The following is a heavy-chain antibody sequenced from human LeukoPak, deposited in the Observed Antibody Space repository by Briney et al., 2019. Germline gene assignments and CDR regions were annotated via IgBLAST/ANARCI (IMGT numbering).Heavy chain of an antibody. CDR1: GGSISSYY. J-gene: IGHJ4*02. CDR2: IYASGNT. CDR3: ARAGIFGVVVDY. V-gene: IGHV4-4*07. D-gene: IGHD3-3*01. Sequence: SETLSLTCTVSGGSISSYYWSWVRQPAGKGLEWIGRIYASGNTNYNPSLKGRVTMTVDTSKNQFSLNLSSVTAADTAVYYCARAGIFGVVVDYWGQGTLVTVSS.